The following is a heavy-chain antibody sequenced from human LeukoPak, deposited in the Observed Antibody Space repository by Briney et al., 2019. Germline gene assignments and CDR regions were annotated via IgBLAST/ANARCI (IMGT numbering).Heavy chain of an antibody. CDR3: TRAALNDYAAN. J-gene: IGHJ4*02. V-gene: IGHV3-53*01. CDR2: IYVGGST. CDR1: GFTVSNSY. D-gene: IGHD4-17*01. Sequence: GGSLRLSCAASGFTVSNSYMSWVRRAPGKGLEWVSMIYVGGSTFYAGSVKGRFTISRDNSKNTLYLQMDSLRAEGTAIYYCTRAALNDYAANWGQGSLVTVSS.